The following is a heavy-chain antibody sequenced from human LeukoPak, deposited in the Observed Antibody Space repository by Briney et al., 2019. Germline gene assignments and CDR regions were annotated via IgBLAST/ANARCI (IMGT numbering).Heavy chain of an antibody. D-gene: IGHD6-19*01. V-gene: IGHV3-23*01. CDR2: ISGTGGNT. Sequence: PGGSLRLSCAASGFTFTSFTMSWVRQTPGKGLEWVSSISGTGGNTYYADSVKGRFTISRDNSRYTLYLQMNSLRAEDTAVYYCAKDHGVAVTGMYYWGQGTLVTVSS. CDR3: AKDHGVAVTGMYY. J-gene: IGHJ4*02. CDR1: GFTFTSFT.